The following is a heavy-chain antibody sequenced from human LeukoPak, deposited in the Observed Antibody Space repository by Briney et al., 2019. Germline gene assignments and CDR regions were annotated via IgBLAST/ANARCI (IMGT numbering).Heavy chain of an antibody. CDR2: IYYSGST. CDR3: ARHELDSFDY. Sequence: PSETLSLTCTVSGGSISSSSYYWGWIRQPPGKGLEWIGSIYYSGSTYYNPSLKSRVTISVDTSKNQFSLKLSSVTAADTAVYYCARHELDSFDYWGQGTLVTVSS. D-gene: IGHD1-1*01. V-gene: IGHV4-39*01. J-gene: IGHJ4*02. CDR1: GGSISSSSYY.